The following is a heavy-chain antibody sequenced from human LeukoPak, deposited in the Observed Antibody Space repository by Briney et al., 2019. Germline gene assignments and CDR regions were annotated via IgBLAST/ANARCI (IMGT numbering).Heavy chain of an antibody. V-gene: IGHV4-30-4*01. CDR2: IYNNGRT. D-gene: IGHD6-13*01. CDR1: GGSISSGDYY. J-gene: IGHJ4*02. Sequence: SQTLSLTCTVSGGSISSGDYYWSWIRQPPGKGLEWIGYIYNNGRTYYNPSLRSRVTISVDTSKNLFSLKVSSVTAADAAVYYCARGRSSSWSSFDYWGQGTLVTVSS. CDR3: ARGRSSSWSSFDY.